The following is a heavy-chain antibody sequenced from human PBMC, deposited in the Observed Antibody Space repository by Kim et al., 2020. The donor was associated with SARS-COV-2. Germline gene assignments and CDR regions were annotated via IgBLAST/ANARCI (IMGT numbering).Heavy chain of an antibody. CDR3: AKRGGLALAGQEFDY. Sequence: GSVKGRFTISRDNSKNTLYLQINSLRAEDTAVYYCAKRGGLALAGQEFDYWGQGTLITVSS. D-gene: IGHD6-19*01. J-gene: IGHJ4*02. V-gene: IGHV3-23*01.